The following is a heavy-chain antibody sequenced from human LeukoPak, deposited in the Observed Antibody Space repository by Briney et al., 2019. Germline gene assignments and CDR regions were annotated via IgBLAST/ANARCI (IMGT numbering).Heavy chain of an antibody. Sequence: GGSLRLSCAASGFTFSSYWMSWVRQAPGKGLEWVANIKQDGSEKYYVDSVKGRFTISRDNAKNSLYLQMNSLRAEDTAVYYCATVQSYYDILTGYDRDAFDIWGQGTMVTVSS. CDR3: ATVQSYYDILTGYDRDAFDI. V-gene: IGHV3-7*01. D-gene: IGHD3-9*01. CDR2: IKQDGSEK. CDR1: GFTFSSYW. J-gene: IGHJ3*02.